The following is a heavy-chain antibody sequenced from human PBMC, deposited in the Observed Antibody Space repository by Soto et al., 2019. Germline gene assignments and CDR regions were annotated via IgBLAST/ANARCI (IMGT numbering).Heavy chain of an antibody. J-gene: IGHJ5*02. D-gene: IGHD2-2*01. V-gene: IGHV5-51*01. CDR3: ARGYCTTTICDPWFDP. CDR2: IYPGDSDT. Sequence: GASLKISFTGSGYAFTSYWIAWGRQMPGKGLEWMGIIYPGDSDTRYSPAFQGQVTISADKSITAAYLQWSSRKASDTAMYYCARGYCTTTICDPWFDPWGQGTRVTVSS. CDR1: GYAFTSYW.